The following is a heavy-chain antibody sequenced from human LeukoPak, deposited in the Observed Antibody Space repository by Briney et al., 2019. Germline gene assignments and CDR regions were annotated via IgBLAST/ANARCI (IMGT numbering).Heavy chain of an antibody. V-gene: IGHV3-23*01. Sequence: QTGGSLRLSCAASGFTFNSYVMSWVRQAPGKGLEWVPAINGGGGNTYYADSVKGRFTISRDNSKNMVYLQMNSLRADDTAIYYCAKSVVVITFRFDDWGQGALVTVSS. CDR3: AKSVVVITFRFDD. J-gene: IGHJ4*02. CDR1: GFTFNSYV. D-gene: IGHD2-15*01. CDR2: INGGGGNT.